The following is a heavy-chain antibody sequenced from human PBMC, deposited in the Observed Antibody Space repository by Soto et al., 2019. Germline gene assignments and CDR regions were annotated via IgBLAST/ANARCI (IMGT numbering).Heavy chain of an antibody. CDR1: GGSIGGSNYF. D-gene: IGHD3-10*01. J-gene: IGHJ6*04. CDR2: IYSSGST. CDR3: TRRRFGFRGVTTMDV. Sequence: SSETLSLTCTVSGGSIGGSNYFWGWIRQSPGTGLEWLGTIYSSGSTYYNPSLKSRITMSLDTSKNQFSLNLGSVTAADTAVYYCTRRRFGFRGVTTMDVWGAGTTVTVSS. V-gene: IGHV4-39*01.